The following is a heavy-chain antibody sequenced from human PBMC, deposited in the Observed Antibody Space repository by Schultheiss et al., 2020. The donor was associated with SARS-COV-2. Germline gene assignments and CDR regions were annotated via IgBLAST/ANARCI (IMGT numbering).Heavy chain of an antibody. V-gene: IGHV4-31*03. CDR2: IYYSGST. CDR3: ARGGVNIVLVPRGMDV. CDR1: GGSISSGGYY. J-gene: IGHJ6*02. Sequence: SQTLSLTCTVFGGSISSGGYYWSWIRQHPGKGLEWIGYIYYSGSTYYNPSLKSRVTISVDTSKNQFSLKLSSVTAADTAVYYCARGGVNIVLVPRGMDVWGQGTTVTVSS. D-gene: IGHD2-8*02.